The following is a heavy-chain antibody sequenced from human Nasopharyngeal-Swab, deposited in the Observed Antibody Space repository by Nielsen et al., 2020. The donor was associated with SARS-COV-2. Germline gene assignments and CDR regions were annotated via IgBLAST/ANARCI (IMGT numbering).Heavy chain of an antibody. D-gene: IGHD5-18*01. CDR1: GFNFSSYS. CDR2: IKQGGSET. Sequence: GGSLRLSCAVSGFNFSSYSMSWVRQAPGKGLEWLATIKQGGSETFYVASVKGRFTISSDDSKNSVYLQMNSLRAEDTAVYYCANTGGYSLGFDYWGQGTLVTVSS. J-gene: IGHJ4*02. V-gene: IGHV3-7*03. CDR3: ANTGGYSLGFDY.